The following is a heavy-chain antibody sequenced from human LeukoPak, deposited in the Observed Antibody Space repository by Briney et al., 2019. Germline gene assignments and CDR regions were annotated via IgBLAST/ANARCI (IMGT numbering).Heavy chain of an antibody. CDR1: GFTFSRFA. CDR2: ISGNGHQP. Sequence: PGGSRRLSCSASGFTFSRFAMTWVRQLPGRGLEWVSSISGNGHQPYYADSVKGRFSVSRDNSKTILYLQMDSLRADDSALYYCAKDANYYDSSGYLIPFDYWGQGTLVTVYS. J-gene: IGHJ4*02. D-gene: IGHD3-22*01. CDR3: AKDANYYDSSGYLIPFDY. V-gene: IGHV3-23*01.